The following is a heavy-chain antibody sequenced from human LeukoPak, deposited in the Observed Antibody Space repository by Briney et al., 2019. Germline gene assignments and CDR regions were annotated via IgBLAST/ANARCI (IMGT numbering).Heavy chain of an antibody. D-gene: IGHD3-3*01. CDR2: IGTVGDP. Sequence: GGSLRLSCAASGFTFSRYDVHWVRQATGKGLEWVPAIGTVGDPYYPGSVKGRFPISRENDKNSLYLQMNSLRAGDTAVYYCARGFLGDAFDIWGQGTMVTVSS. J-gene: IGHJ3*02. CDR1: GFTFSRYD. CDR3: ARGFLGDAFDI. V-gene: IGHV3-13*05.